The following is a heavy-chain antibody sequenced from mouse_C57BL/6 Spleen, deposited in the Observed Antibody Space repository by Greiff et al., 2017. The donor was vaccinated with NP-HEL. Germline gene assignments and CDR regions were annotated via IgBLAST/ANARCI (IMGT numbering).Heavy chain of an antibody. CDR1: GYTFTSYW. V-gene: IGHV1-64*01. J-gene: IGHJ1*03. CDR2: IHPNSGST. D-gene: IGHD2-4*01. CDR3: ARNEIYYYYDWYFGV. Sequence: QVQLQQPGAELVKPGASVKLSCKASGYTFTSYWMHWVKQRPGQGLEWIGMIHPNSGSTNYNEKFKSKATLTVDKSSSTAYMQLSSLTSEDSAVYYCARNEIYYYYDWYFGVWGTGTTVTVSS.